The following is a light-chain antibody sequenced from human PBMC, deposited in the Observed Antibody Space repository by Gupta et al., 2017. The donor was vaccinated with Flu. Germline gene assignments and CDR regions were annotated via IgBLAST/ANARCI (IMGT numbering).Light chain of an antibody. Sequence: SYELTQPPSVSVSPGQTASITCSGDKLGGKYVCWYQQKSGQSPVLVIYRDSNRPSGIPERFAGSNSGNTATLTISGTQAVDEADYYCHAWGNFPVFGGGTKLTVL. CDR2: RDS. J-gene: IGLJ3*02. CDR3: HAWGNFPV. V-gene: IGLV3-1*01. CDR1: KLGGKY.